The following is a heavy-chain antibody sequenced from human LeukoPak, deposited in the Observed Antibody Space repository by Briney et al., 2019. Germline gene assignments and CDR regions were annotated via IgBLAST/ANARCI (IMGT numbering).Heavy chain of an antibody. CDR2: ISAYNGNT. D-gene: IGHD3-10*01. V-gene: IGHV1-18*01. CDR1: GYTFTSYG. Sequence: ASVKVSCKASGYTFTSYGISWVRQAPGQGLEWMGWISAYNGNTNYAQKLQGRVTMTTDTSTSTAYMELRSLRSDDTAVYYCTVNTITMVRGVIIKNYYYYMDVWGKGTTVTVSS. CDR3: TVNTITMVRGVIIKNYYYYMDV. J-gene: IGHJ6*03.